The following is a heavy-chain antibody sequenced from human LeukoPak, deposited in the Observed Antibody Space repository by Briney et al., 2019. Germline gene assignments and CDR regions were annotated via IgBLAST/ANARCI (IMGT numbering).Heavy chain of an antibody. V-gene: IGHV6-1*01. J-gene: IGHJ5*02. CDR3: ARVNYYDSSGYYYGDWFDP. CDR1: VDCLSSNSAA. Sequence: SQTLSLTCALSVDCLSSNSAAWNWIRQSPSRSLELLGRTYYRSQWFNDYAVSVKSRITINPDTSKNQFSLQLNSVTPEDTAVYYCARVNYYDSSGYYYGDWFDPWGQGTLVTVSS. D-gene: IGHD3-22*01. CDR2: TYYRSQWFN.